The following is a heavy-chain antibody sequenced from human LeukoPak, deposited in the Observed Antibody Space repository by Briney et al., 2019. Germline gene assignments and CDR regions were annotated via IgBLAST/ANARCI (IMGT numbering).Heavy chain of an antibody. CDR3: STAKFDN. CDR2: INIDSITV. V-gene: IGHV3-48*01. Sequence: GGSLRLSCAASGFPLSSYNINWVRQSPGKGLEWVSYINIDSITVNYADSVKGRFTTSRDNAKNSLYLQMNSLRAEDTAVYYCSTAKFDNWGQGTLVTVSS. J-gene: IGHJ4*02. CDR1: GFPLSSYN.